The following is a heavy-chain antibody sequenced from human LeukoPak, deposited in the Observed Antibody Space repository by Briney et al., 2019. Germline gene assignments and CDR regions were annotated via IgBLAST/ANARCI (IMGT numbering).Heavy chain of an antibody. CDR2: MNPNSGKT. CDR1: GYTFTSYD. CDR3: ARPSGYYDSFDY. V-gene: IGHV1-8*01. J-gene: IGHJ4*02. D-gene: IGHD3-22*01. Sequence: GASVKVSCKASGYTFTSYDINWVRQATGQGLEWMGWMNPNSGKTGNAQKFQGRVTMTRDTSTSTVYMELSSLRSEDTAVYYCARPSGYYDSFDYWGQGTLVTVSS.